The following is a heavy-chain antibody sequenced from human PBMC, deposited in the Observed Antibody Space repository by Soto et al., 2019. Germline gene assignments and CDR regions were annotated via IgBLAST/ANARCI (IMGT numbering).Heavy chain of an antibody. CDR3: ARSDDSTSYPLDL. CDR2: LYDLDGT. J-gene: IGHJ5*02. D-gene: IGHD4-4*01. Sequence: GGSLRLSCAAFGFTVSGKKYVAWVRQAPGKGLEWVSALYDLDGTYYADSVKGRFTTSSDSSRTTVYLQMNDLRHGDTAVYFCARSDDSTSYPLDLWGPGTLVTVSS. CDR1: GFTVSGKKY. V-gene: IGHV3-53*05.